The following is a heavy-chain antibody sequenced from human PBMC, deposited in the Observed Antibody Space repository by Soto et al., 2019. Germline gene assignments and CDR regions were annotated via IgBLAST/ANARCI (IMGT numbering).Heavy chain of an antibody. V-gene: IGHV3-48*01. CDR3: ARDQEEIDYGFDY. CDR1: GFTFSSYS. Sequence: GALRLSCAASGFTFSSYSMNWVRQAPGKGLEWVSYISSSSSTIYYADSVKGRFTISRDNAKNSLYRQMNSLRAEDTAVYYCARDQEEIDYGFDYWGQGTLVTVSS. J-gene: IGHJ4*02. CDR2: ISSSSSTI. D-gene: IGHD4-17*01.